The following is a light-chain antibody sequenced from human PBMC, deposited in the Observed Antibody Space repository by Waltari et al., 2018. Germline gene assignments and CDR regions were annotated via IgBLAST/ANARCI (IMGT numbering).Light chain of an antibody. CDR2: CAS. J-gene: IGKJ2*03. Sequence: DIVMTQSPDSLAVSLGERATLNCKSSQSVLFSSNNENSLAWYPQKPGQPPKLLIYCASTRESGVPDRFSGSGSGTDFTLTISSLQAEDVAVYYCQQYYSIPRSFGQGTKLEIK. V-gene: IGKV4-1*01. CDR3: QQYYSIPRS. CDR1: QSVLFSSNNENS.